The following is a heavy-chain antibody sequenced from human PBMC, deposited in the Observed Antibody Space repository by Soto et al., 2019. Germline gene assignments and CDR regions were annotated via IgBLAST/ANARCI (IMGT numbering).Heavy chain of an antibody. Sequence: ASVKVSCKASGYTFTSYDINWVRQATGQGLEWMGWMNPNSGNTGYAQKFQGRVTMTRNTSISTAYMELSSLRSEDTAVYYCARGEWAARPGGRYYYYYGMDVWGQGTTVTVSS. CDR2: MNPNSGNT. D-gene: IGHD6-6*01. V-gene: IGHV1-8*01. J-gene: IGHJ6*02. CDR3: ARGEWAARPGGRYYYYYGMDV. CDR1: GYTFTSYD.